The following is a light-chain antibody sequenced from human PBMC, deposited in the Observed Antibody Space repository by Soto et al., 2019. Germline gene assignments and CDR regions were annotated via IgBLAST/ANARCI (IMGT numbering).Light chain of an antibody. V-gene: IGKV1-39*01. CDR3: QQSYMDPIT. CDR1: QSISTY. J-gene: IGKJ5*01. CDR2: DAS. Sequence: QGRSSLSTSVGNRVTITCLASQSISTYLNWYQKKPGKAPNLLIYDASRLQSGVPSRFSGSGGGTDFTLSISSVQPEDFATYFCQQSYMDPITFGQGTRLE.